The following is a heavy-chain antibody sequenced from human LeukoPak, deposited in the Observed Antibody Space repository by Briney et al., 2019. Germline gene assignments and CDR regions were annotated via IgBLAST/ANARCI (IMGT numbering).Heavy chain of an antibody. Sequence: GGSVILSCAASVFTFISYSMSWVRQAPWKGLEWVSDISDSGGSTYYADSVKGRFTISRDNSKNTLYLQMNSLRAEDTAVYYCAKEGDVGYSYDPLSNWFDPWGQGTLVTVSS. CDR1: VFTFISYS. V-gene: IGHV3-23*01. D-gene: IGHD5-18*01. J-gene: IGHJ5*02. CDR3: AKEGDVGYSYDPLSNWFDP. CDR2: ISDSGGST.